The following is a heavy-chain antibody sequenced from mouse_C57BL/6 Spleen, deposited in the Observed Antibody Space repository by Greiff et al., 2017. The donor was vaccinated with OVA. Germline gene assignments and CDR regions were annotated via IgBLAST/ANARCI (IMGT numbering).Heavy chain of an antibody. CDR2: IDPSDSYT. CDR1: GYTFTSYW. Sequence: QVQLKQPGAELVRPGTSVKLSCKASGYTFTSYWMHWVKQRPGQGLEWIGVIDPSDSYTNYNQKFKGKATLTVDTSSSTAYMQLSSLTSEDSAVYYCARDLYYSNFAMDYWGQGTSVTVSS. CDR3: ARDLYYSNFAMDY. D-gene: IGHD2-5*01. J-gene: IGHJ4*01. V-gene: IGHV1-59*01.